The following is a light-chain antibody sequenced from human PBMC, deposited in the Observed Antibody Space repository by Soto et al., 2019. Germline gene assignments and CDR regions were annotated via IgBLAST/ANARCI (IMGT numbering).Light chain of an antibody. J-gene: IGKJ1*01. CDR2: GAS. Sequence: EIVLTQSPATLSLSPGEGATLSCRASQSVSTYLAWYQQKPGQAPRLLIYGASNRATGVAARFSGSGSGTDFTLAIRNLEPDDSAVYCCQQRDSWWTFGQGTKVEI. V-gene: IGKV3-11*01. CDR1: QSVSTY. CDR3: QQRDSWWT.